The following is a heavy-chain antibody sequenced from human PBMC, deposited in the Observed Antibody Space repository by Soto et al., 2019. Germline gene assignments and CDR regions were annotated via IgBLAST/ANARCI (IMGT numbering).Heavy chain of an antibody. CDR1: GGTFSSYA. V-gene: IGHV1-69*13. D-gene: IGHD6-13*01. CDR2: IIPIFGTA. J-gene: IGHJ6*02. Sequence: SVKVSCKASGGTFSSYAIIWVRQAPGQGLEWMGGIIPIFGTANYAQKFQGRVTITADESTSTAYMELSSLRSEDTAVYYCARRGQQLATPVDYYYYGMDVWGQGTTVTVSS. CDR3: ARRGQQLATPVDYYYYGMDV.